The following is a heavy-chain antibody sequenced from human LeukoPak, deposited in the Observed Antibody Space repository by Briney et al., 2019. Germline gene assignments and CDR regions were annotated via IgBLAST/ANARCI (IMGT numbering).Heavy chain of an antibody. J-gene: IGHJ4*02. CDR1: GGSISSYY. V-gene: IGHV4-59*01. CDR2: IYYSGST. D-gene: IGHD5-18*01. Sequence: PSETLSLTCTVSGGSISSYYWSWIRQPPGKGLEWIGYIYYSGSTNYNPSLKSRVTISVDTSKNQFSLKLSSVTAADTAVYYCARGGRTAMVSFQNYWGQGTLVTVSS. CDR3: ARGGRTAMVSFQNY.